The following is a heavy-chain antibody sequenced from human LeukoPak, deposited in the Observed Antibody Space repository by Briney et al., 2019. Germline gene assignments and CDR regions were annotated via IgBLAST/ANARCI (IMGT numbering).Heavy chain of an antibody. CDR3: ARGNYYGSGPLFDA. Sequence: GASVKVSCKASGYSFSDYYMHWVRRAPGQGLEWMGWIDPYSGGTNHAQKFQGRVTLTRDTSIRTAYLELSRLTSDDTADYYCARGNYYGSGPLFDAWSLGTLVTVSA. CDR1: GYSFSDYY. D-gene: IGHD3-10*01. J-gene: IGHJ5*02. CDR2: IDPYSGGT. V-gene: IGHV1-2*02.